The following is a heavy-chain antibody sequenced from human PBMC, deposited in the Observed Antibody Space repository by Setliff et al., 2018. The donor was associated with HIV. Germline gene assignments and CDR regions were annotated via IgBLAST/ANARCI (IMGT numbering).Heavy chain of an antibody. CDR3: AREGDGIDY. CDR2: IYYSEST. D-gene: IGHD2-21*02. J-gene: IGHJ4*02. V-gene: IGHV4-39*07. CDR1: GGSISSSSYY. Sequence: SETLSLTCTVSGGSISSSSYYWGWIRQPPGKGLEWIGSIYYSESTSYNPSLKSRVTISVDTSKNQFSLKLGSVTAADTAVYYCAREGDGIDYWGQGILVTVSS.